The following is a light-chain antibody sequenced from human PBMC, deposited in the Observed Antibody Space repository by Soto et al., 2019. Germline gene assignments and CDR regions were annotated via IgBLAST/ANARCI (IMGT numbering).Light chain of an antibody. CDR2: TAS. Sequence: DIQMTQSPSSLSASVGDRVTIACRASQSISSSVNWYKQKAEKPPNLLIYTASNLESAVPSRFSGSGSGTDFTLTNSSLQPEDFATYFCQHSYSRRRAFSQGTNVDI. V-gene: IGKV1-39*01. CDR3: QHSYSRRRA. J-gene: IGKJ1*01. CDR1: QSISSS.